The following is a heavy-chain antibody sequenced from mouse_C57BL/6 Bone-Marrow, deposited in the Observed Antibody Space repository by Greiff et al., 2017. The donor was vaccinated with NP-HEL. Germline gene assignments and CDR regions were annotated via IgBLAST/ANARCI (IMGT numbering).Heavy chain of an antibody. V-gene: IGHV1-80*01. D-gene: IGHD1-1*01. CDR1: GYAFSSYW. Sequence: QVQLQQSGAELVKPGASVKISCKASGYAFSSYWMNWVKQRPGKGLEWIGQIYPGDGDTNYNGKFKGKATLTADKSSSTAYMQLSSLTSEDSAVYFCARAGGSITTPAWFAYWGQGTLVTVSA. CDR3: ARAGGSITTPAWFAY. J-gene: IGHJ3*01. CDR2: IYPGDGDT.